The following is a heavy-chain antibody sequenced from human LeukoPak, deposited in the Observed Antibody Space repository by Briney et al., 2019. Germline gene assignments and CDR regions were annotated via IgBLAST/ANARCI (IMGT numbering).Heavy chain of an antibody. D-gene: IGHD3-10*01. J-gene: IGHJ4*02. CDR1: GFTFSGSA. V-gene: IGHV3-73*01. Sequence: GGSLRLXCAASGFTFSGSAMHWVRQASGKGLEWVGRIRSKANSYATAYAASVKGRFTISRDDSKNTAYLQMNSLKTEDTAVYYCTRHSEGYYYGSGSYYKRFDYWGQGTLVTVSS. CDR3: TRHSEGYYYGSGSYYKRFDY. CDR2: IRSKANSYAT.